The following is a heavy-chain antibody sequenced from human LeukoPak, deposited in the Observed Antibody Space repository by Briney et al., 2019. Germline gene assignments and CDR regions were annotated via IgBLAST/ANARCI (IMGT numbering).Heavy chain of an antibody. J-gene: IGHJ5*01. CDR2: VYYGRTT. D-gene: IGHD5-12*01. CDR1: AGSFISSSHH. CDR3: VRHDGRGGATMGAFDS. Sequence: SETLSLACTVSAGSFISSSHHWGWIRQSPGKGLEWIGSVYYGRTTYYNPSLDGRVTVSLDTSANQFSLQLNSVTAADTAVYYCVRHDGRGGATMGAFDSWGQGSLVTVSS. V-gene: IGHV4-39*01.